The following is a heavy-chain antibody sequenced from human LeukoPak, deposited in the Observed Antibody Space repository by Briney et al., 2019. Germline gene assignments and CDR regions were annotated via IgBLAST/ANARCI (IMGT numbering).Heavy chain of an antibody. D-gene: IGHD4-17*01. V-gene: IGHV3-48*03. CDR1: GFTFSSYE. CDR2: ISSSGNTI. J-gene: IGHJ3*02. CDR3: ARDRADYVGAFDI. Sequence: GGSLRLSCAASGFTFSSYEMNWVRQAPGKGLEWVSYISSSGNTIYYADSVKGRFTNSRDNASNSLYLQMNSLRAEDTAVYYCARDRADYVGAFDIWGQGTMVTVSS.